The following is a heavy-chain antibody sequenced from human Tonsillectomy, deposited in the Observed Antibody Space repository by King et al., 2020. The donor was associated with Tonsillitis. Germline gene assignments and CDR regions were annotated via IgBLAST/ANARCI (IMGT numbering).Heavy chain of an antibody. CDR1: GGSITSDGYC. CDR3: ARGDRYYFDY. V-gene: IGHV4-31*03. J-gene: IGHJ4*02. CDR2: IFYSGST. D-gene: IGHD5-24*01. Sequence: QLQESGPGLVKPSQTLSLTCTVSGGSITSDGYCWNWIRHHPGKGLEWIGYIFYSGSTYYNPSLKSRVTISVATSKTQFSLRLNSVTAADTAVYYCARGDRYYFDYWGQGTLVAVSS.